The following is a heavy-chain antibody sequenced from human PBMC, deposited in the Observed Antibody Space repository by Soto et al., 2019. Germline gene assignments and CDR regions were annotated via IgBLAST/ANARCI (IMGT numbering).Heavy chain of an antibody. J-gene: IGHJ4*02. CDR2: IYHSGST. Sequence: QLQLQESGSGLVKPSQTLSLTCAVSGDSLSSGPYSWSWIRQPPGKGLEWIGYIYHSGSTYYTPSLRSRVFMSVDRSKNQFSLHLSSVTAADTAMYVCARRGAWGYYFDVWGQGALVTVAS. V-gene: IGHV4-30-2*01. CDR3: ARRGAWGYYFDV. D-gene: IGHD7-27*01. CDR1: GDSLSSGPYS.